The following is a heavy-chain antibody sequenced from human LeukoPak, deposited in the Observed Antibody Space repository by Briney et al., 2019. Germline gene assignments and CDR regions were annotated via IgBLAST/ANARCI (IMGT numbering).Heavy chain of an antibody. CDR2: IRQDGSEK. J-gene: IGHJ3*02. D-gene: IGHD5-18*01. Sequence: NPGGSLRLSCAASGFTFSSYWMSWVRQAPGKGLEWVANIRQDGSEKYYVDSVKGRFTISRDNAKNSLYLQMNSLRAEDTAVYYCARSRVQLWFAAFDIWGQGTMVTVSS. V-gene: IGHV3-7*01. CDR3: ARSRVQLWFAAFDI. CDR1: GFTFSSYW.